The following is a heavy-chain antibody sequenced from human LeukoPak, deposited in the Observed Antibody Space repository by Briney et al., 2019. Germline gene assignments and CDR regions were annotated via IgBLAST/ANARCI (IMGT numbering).Heavy chain of an antibody. D-gene: IGHD3-22*01. Sequence: GGSLRLSCAASGFTFSSYSMNWVRQAPGKGLEWVSYISSSSSTIYYSDSVKGRFTISRDNAKNSLYLQMNSLRAEDTAVYYCARDAGRSGYYEVDYWGQGTLVTISS. CDR3: ARDAGRSGYYEVDY. CDR1: GFTFSSYS. CDR2: ISSSSSTI. J-gene: IGHJ4*02. V-gene: IGHV3-48*01.